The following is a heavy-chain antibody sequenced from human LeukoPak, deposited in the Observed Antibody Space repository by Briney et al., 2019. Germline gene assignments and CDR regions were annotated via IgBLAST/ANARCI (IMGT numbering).Heavy chain of an antibody. V-gene: IGHV4-39*07. D-gene: IGHD3-3*01. CDR2: IYYSGST. J-gene: IGHJ4*02. CDR1: GGSISSSSYY. Sequence: SETLSLTCTVSGGSISSSSYYWGWICQPPGKGLEWIGSIYYSGSTYYNPSLKSRVTISVDTSKNQFSLKLSSVTAADTAVYYCAREIFTPDYWGQGTLVTVSS. CDR3: AREIFTPDY.